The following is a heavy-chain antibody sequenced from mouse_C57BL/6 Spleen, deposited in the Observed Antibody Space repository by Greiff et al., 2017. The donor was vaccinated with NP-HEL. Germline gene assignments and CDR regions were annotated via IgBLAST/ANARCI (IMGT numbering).Heavy chain of an antibody. J-gene: IGHJ3*01. CDR1: GYTFTDYN. Sequence: VQLQQSGPELVKPGASVKMSCKASGYTFTDYNMPWVKQSHGKSLEWIGYINPNNGGTSYNQKFKGKATLTVNKSSSTAYMELRSLTSEDSAVYYCARAYGSSYVWFAYWGQGTLVTVSA. D-gene: IGHD1-1*01. V-gene: IGHV1-22*01. CDR2: INPNNGGT. CDR3: ARAYGSSYVWFAY.